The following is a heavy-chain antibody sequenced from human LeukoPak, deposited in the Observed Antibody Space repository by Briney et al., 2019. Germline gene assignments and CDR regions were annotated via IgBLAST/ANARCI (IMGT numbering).Heavy chain of an antibody. CDR1: GFTFSSYA. Sequence: GGSLRLSSAASGFTFSSYAVYWVRQAPGEGLEWVAVISYDGGNKYYADSVKGRFTISRDNSKNTLYLQMNSLRAEDTAVYYCARDLIRGGGIDYWGQGTLVTVSS. CDR2: ISYDGGNK. CDR3: ARDLIRGGGIDY. D-gene: IGHD2-15*01. J-gene: IGHJ4*02. V-gene: IGHV3-30*01.